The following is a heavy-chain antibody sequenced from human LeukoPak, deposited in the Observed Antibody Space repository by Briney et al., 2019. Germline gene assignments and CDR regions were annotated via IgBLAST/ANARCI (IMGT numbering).Heavy chain of an antibody. CDR2: ISWDEATT. V-gene: IGHV3-43*01. CDR3: ARGPNRWWVISRNWGMDV. J-gene: IGHJ6*02. D-gene: IGHD2-15*01. Sequence: VGLLRFYCAAPGHCTGDNSMPWFRQAPGKGLEWVSLISWDEATTYYSDSVKGRFTVSRESSKNSLHLQMNSLRTEDTALYYCARGPNRWWVISRNWGMDVWGQGTTVTVSS. CDR1: GHCTGDNS.